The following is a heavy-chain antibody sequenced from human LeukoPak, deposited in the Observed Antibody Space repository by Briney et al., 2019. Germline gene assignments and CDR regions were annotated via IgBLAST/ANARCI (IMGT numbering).Heavy chain of an antibody. CDR3: AKETGASYDYPLDY. Sequence: PGGSLRLSCAASGITFSSYRMNWVRQAPGKGLEWISSISTSSSYIYYADSVKGRFTISRDNAKNSLYLQMNSLTTEDTAVYYCAKETGASYDYPLDYWGQGTLVTVSS. J-gene: IGHJ4*02. CDR2: ISTSSSYI. V-gene: IGHV3-21*01. D-gene: IGHD5-18*01. CDR1: GITFSSYR.